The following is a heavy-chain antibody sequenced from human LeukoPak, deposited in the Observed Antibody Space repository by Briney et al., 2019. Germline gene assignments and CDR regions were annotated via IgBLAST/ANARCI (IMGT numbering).Heavy chain of an antibody. J-gene: IGHJ6*03. D-gene: IGHD2-2*01. V-gene: IGHV3-23*01. CDR1: GLTFSSYA. CDR2: ISGIGGST. CDR3: AKRDGYCSSTSCLYYCYMDI. Sequence: GGSLRLSCAAAGLTFSSYAMGWVRQAPRKGLEWVSGISGIGGSTYYADSGKGRFTISTDNSENTLYLRINSLRAEDTSVDYCAKRDGYCSSTSCLYYCYMDIWGKGTTVTVSS.